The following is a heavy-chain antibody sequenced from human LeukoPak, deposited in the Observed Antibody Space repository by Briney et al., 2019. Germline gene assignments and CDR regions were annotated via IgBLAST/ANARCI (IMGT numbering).Heavy chain of an antibody. J-gene: IGHJ4*02. D-gene: IGHD2-2*01. CDR1: GFTFSGSA. Sequence: GGSLRLSCAASGFTFSGSAMHWVRQASGKGLEWVGRIRSKANSYATAYAASVKGRFTISRDDSKNTAYLQMNSLRAEDTAVYYCARRYCTSTSCSYFDYWGQGTLVTVSS. CDR3: ARRYCTSTSCSYFDY. V-gene: IGHV3-73*01. CDR2: IRSKANSYAT.